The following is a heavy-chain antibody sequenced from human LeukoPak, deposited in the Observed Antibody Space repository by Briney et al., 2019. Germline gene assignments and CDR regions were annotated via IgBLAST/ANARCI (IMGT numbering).Heavy chain of an antibody. CDR2: IYYSGST. J-gene: IGHJ5*02. Sequence: PSETLSLTCAVYGGSFSGYYWGWIRQPPAKGLEWIGSIYYSGSTYYNPSLKSRVTISVDTSKNQFSLKLSSVTAADTAVYYCARTYCDILTGYSNWFDPWGQGTLVTVSS. D-gene: IGHD3-9*01. V-gene: IGHV4-39*01. CDR3: ARTYCDILTGYSNWFDP. CDR1: GGSFSGYY.